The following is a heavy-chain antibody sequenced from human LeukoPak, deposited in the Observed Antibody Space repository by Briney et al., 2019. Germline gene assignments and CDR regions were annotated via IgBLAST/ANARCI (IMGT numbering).Heavy chain of an antibody. V-gene: IGHV4-34*01. J-gene: IGHJ4*02. D-gene: IGHD2-15*01. CDR2: INHSGST. CDR3: ARGRITLDIVVVVAASRNYFDY. CDR1: GGSFSGYY. Sequence: PSETLSLTCAVYGGSFSGYYWSWIRQPPGKGLEWIGEINHSGSTNYNPSLKSRVTISVDTSKNHFSLKMGSVTASGTPVCYSARGRITLDIVVVVAASRNYFDYWGQGTLVTVSS.